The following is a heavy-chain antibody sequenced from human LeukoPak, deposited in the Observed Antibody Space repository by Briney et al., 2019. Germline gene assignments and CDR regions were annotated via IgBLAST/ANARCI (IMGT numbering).Heavy chain of an antibody. J-gene: IGHJ4*02. Sequence: SETLSLTCTVSGGSISSSSYYWGWIRQPPGKGLEWIGSIYYSGSTNYNPSLKSRVTISVDTSKNQFSLKLSSVTAADTAVYYCARVARGGWPNYYFDYWGQGTLVTVSS. D-gene: IGHD6-19*01. CDR1: GGSISSSSYY. V-gene: IGHV4-39*07. CDR2: IYYSGST. CDR3: ARVARGGWPNYYFDY.